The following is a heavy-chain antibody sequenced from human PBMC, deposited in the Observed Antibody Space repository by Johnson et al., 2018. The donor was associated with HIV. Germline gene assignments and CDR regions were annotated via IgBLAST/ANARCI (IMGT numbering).Heavy chain of an antibody. CDR1: GFTFSTYG. CDR2: IRYDGKDK. J-gene: IGHJ3*02. D-gene: IGHD3-10*01. Sequence: MQLVESGGGVVQPGGSLRLSCAAYGFTFSTYGIHWVRQAPGKGLEWVSFIRYDGKDKYYADFVKGRFTISRDNSKKTLSLQMNSLRPEDTAVYYCAKSSSATYYGDAFDMWGQGTMVTVSS. CDR3: AKSSSATYYGDAFDM. V-gene: IGHV3-30*02.